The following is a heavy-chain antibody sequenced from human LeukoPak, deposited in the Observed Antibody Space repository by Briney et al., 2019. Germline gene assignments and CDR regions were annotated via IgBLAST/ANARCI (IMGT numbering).Heavy chain of an antibody. CDR1: GGTFSSYA. CDR3: ARAYLLETMVVNEYHDAFDI. D-gene: IGHD4-23*01. V-gene: IGHV1-69*13. Sequence: SVKVSCKASGGTFSSYAISWVRQAPGQGLEWMGGIIPIFDTPNYAQKFKGRVTITAEQSTSTAYMELSRLRSEDTAVYYCARAYLLETMVVNEYHDAFDIWGQGTMVTVSS. J-gene: IGHJ3*02. CDR2: IIPIFDTP.